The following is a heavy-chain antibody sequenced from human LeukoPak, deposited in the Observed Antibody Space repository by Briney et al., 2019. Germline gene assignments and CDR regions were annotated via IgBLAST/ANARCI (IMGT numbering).Heavy chain of an antibody. Sequence: PGGSLRLSCVVSGFTLSQYWMTWVRQAPGKGLEWVANIKQGGNEIHYVESVKGRFTISRDNAKNSLYLQMNSLRAEDTAVYYCAKDEVGGHFEYWGQGTLVTVSS. J-gene: IGHJ4*02. D-gene: IGHD1-26*01. CDR3: AKDEVGGHFEY. CDR2: IKQGGNEI. CDR1: GFTLSQYW. V-gene: IGHV3-7*01.